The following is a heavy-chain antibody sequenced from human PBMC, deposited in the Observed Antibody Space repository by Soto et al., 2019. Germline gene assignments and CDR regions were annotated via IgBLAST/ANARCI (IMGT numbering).Heavy chain of an antibody. V-gene: IGHV4-34*01. CDR1: GGSFSGYY. D-gene: IGHD3-3*01. CDR3: TRCLPITSSPTSFDP. CDR2: INHSGGT. Sequence: SETLSLTCAVYGGSFSGYYWSWIRQPPGKGLEWIGEINHSGGTNYNPSLKSRVTISVDTSKNQFSLKLSSVTAADTAVYYCTRCLPITSSPTSFDPWGKGTLVTLSS. J-gene: IGHJ5*02.